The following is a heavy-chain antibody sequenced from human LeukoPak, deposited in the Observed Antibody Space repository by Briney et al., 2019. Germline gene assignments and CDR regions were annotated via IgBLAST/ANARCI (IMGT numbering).Heavy chain of an antibody. D-gene: IGHD3-10*02. V-gene: IGHV3-23*01. J-gene: IGHJ4*02. CDR1: GFTFSNYA. CDR3: AKSIVRELLIVLFDY. CDR2: ISHSGASA. Sequence: GSLRLSCAASGFTFSNYAMNWVRQVAGKGLEWVSTISHSGASAYYADSVKGRFTISRDNSKNTLYLQMNSLRAEDTAVYYCAKSIVRELLIVLFDYWGQGILVTVSS.